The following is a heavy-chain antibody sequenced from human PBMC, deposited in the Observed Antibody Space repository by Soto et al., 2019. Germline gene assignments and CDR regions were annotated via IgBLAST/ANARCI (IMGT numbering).Heavy chain of an antibody. CDR2: MNPNSGNT. J-gene: IGHJ4*02. Sequence: ASVKVSCKASGYTFTSYDINWVRQATGQGLEWMGWMNPNSGNTGYAQKFQGRVTMTRNTSISTAYMELSSLRSEDTAVYYCAKASSYDRESYIHFDDWGPGTVVTVSS. V-gene: IGHV1-8*01. D-gene: IGHD3-3*01. CDR3: AKASSYDRESYIHFDD. CDR1: GYTFTSYD.